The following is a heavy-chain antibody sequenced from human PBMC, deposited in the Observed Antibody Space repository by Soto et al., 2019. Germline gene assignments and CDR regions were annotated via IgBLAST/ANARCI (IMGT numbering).Heavy chain of an antibody. V-gene: IGHV3-30*04. CDR2: ISYDGSNK. J-gene: IGHJ4*02. CDR3: AISTVVTPGLLDY. Sequence: PGGSLRLSCAASGFTFSSYAMHWVRQAPGKGLEWVAVISYDGSNKYYADSVKGRFTISRDNSKNTLYLQMNSLRAEDTAVYYCAISTVVTPGLLDYWGQGILVTVSS. D-gene: IGHD4-17*01. CDR1: GFTFSSYA.